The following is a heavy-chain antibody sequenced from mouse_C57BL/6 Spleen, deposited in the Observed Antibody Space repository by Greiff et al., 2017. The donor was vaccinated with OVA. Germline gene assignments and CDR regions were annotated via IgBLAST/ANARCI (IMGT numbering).Heavy chain of an antibody. CDR2: INPSNGGT. CDR1: GYTFTSYW. D-gene: IGHD2-4*01. Sequence: QVQLQQPGTELVKPGASVKLSCKASGYTFTSYWMHWVKQRPGQGLEWIGNINPSNGGTKYNEKFKSKATLTVAKSSSTAYMQRSSLTSEDSAVYYCARATIDYDVDWFAYWGQGTLVTVSA. CDR3: ARATIDYDVDWFAY. J-gene: IGHJ3*01. V-gene: IGHV1-53*01.